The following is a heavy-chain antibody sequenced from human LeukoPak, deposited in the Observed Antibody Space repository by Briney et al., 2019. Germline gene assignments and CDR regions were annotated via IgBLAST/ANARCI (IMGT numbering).Heavy chain of an antibody. Sequence: GGSLRLSCAASGFTFTTYWMHWVRQAPGNGLVWVSHINSDGSITSYADSVKGRFTISRDNAKNTLYLQMNSLRAEDTAVYYCARDAVDTANAVWGQGTTVTVSS. CDR2: INSDGSIT. CDR1: GFTFTTYW. D-gene: IGHD5-18*01. CDR3: ARDAVDTANAV. J-gene: IGHJ6*02. V-gene: IGHV3-74*01.